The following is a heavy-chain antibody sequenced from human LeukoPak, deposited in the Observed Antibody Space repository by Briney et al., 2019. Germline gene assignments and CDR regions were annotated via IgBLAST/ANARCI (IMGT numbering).Heavy chain of an antibody. D-gene: IGHD3-9*01. Sequence: PGGSLRLSCAASGFTFSSYWMSWVRQAPGKGLEWVANIKQDGSEKYYVDSVKGRFTISRDNAKNSLCLQMNSLRAEDTAVYYCARGLVIVDFDYWGQGTLVTVSS. CDR1: GFTFSSYW. J-gene: IGHJ4*02. CDR2: IKQDGSEK. V-gene: IGHV3-7*01. CDR3: ARGLVIVDFDY.